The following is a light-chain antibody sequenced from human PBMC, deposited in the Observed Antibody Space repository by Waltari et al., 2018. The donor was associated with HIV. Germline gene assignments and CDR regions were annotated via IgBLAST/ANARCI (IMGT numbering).Light chain of an antibody. CDR3: AAWDASLHVV. J-gene: IGLJ2*01. V-gene: IGLV1-44*01. CDR1: SSNLGTNT. Sequence: QSVLTQPPSASGTLGQGVTISCFGSSSNLGTNTVNWYQHLPGAAPKLIIFRNHQRPSGVPDRFSGSQSGTSAFLTITGLLPGDEATYYCAAWDASLHVVFGGGTQLTVL. CDR2: RNH.